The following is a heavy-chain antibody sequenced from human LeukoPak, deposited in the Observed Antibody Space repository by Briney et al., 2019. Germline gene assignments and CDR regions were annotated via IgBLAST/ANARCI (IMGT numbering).Heavy chain of an antibody. CDR3: ARKRLSADSFDI. CDR2: TYYRSKWYN. J-gene: IGHJ3*02. Sequence: SQTLSLTCAISGDSVSSNSTAWNWIRPSPSRGLEWLGRTYYRSKWYNDYTVSVKSRITFNPDTSKNQFSLHLSSVTPEDTAVYYCARKRLSADSFDIWGQGTLVTVSS. D-gene: IGHD4/OR15-4a*01. CDR1: GDSVSSNSTA. V-gene: IGHV6-1*01.